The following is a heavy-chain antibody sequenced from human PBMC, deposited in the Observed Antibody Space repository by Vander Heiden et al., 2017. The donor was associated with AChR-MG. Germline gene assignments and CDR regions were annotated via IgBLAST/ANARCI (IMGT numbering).Heavy chain of an antibody. CDR2: ISGSGGSP. V-gene: IGHV3-23*01. CDR3: AKGTTFELSAPYYFDY. D-gene: IGHD3-16*02. CDR1: GFTFSSYS. J-gene: IGHJ4*02. Sequence: EVQLLESGGGLVQPGGSLRLSCAASGFTFSSYSMSWVRQAPGKGLEWVSSISGSGGSPHYADSVKGRLTISRDNSKNTLFLQMNSLRAEDTALYFCAKGTTFELSAPYYFDYWGQGTLVTVSS.